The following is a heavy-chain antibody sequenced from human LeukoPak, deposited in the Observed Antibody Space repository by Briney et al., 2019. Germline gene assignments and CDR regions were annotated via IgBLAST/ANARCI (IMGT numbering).Heavy chain of an antibody. CDR3: ARSRYLVGDV. V-gene: IGHV3-64*01. CDR1: GFTFSSYS. CDR2: ISSNGGST. D-gene: IGHD2-8*02. J-gene: IGHJ6*04. Sequence: GGSLRLSCAASGFTFSSYSMNWVRQAPGKGLEYVSAISSNGGSTYYANSVKGRFTISRDNSKNTLYLQMGSLRAEDMAVYYCARSRYLVGDVRGKGTTVTVSS.